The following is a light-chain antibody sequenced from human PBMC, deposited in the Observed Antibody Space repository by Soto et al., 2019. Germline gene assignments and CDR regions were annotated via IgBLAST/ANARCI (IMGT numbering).Light chain of an antibody. J-gene: IGKJ3*01. CDR2: GAS. CDR3: QQYDNLPLT. Sequence: ERVMTQSPATLSVSPGERATLSCRASQIVGSNLAWYQQKPGQAPRLLIFGASSRATGVPARFSGSGSGTEFTLTINSLQSEDFAVYFCQQYDNLPLTFGPGTKVDIK. V-gene: IGKV3-15*01. CDR1: QIVGSN.